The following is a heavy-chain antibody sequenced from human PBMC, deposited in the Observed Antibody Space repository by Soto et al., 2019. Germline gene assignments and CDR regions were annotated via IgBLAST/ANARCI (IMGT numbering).Heavy chain of an antibody. Sequence: QLQLQEPGPGLVKPSQTLSLTCTVSDGSINSGGFYWSWVRQLPGEGLEYIGYISYTGGTYYNPSLRRLTSIVFDKSTNRFSLRLTSVTAADTATYYCARGILWIRVTYLDYWGQGAQVTVSS. CDR2: ISYTGGT. CDR1: DGSINSGGFY. J-gene: IGHJ4*02. CDR3: ARGILWIRVTYLDY. D-gene: IGHD4-4*01. V-gene: IGHV4-31*01.